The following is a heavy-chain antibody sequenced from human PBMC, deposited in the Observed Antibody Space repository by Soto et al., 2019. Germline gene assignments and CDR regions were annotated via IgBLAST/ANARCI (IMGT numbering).Heavy chain of an antibody. D-gene: IGHD2-2*01. CDR1: GGSISSYH. CDR3: ARDWTIDCRRTGCYGDYYYYGMDV. CDR2: SHYSGGT. V-gene: IGHV4-59*01. Sequence: SETLSLTCSVSGGSISSYHWSWIRQPPGKGLEWIGYSHYSGGTNYNPSLKSRVTISVDTSKNQFSLKLSSVTAADTAVYYCARDWTIDCRRTGCYGDYYYYGMDVWGQGTTVTVSS. J-gene: IGHJ6*02.